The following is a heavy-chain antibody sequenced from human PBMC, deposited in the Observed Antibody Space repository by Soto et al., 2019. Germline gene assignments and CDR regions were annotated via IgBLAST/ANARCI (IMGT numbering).Heavy chain of an antibody. CDR2: IVVGSGNT. D-gene: IGHD3-3*02. V-gene: IGHV1-58*02. CDR3: AKDSINRNGIYDPFDI. CDR1: GFTFTSSA. J-gene: IGHJ3*02. Sequence: GASVKVSCKASGFTFTSSAMQWVRQARGQRLEWIGWIVVGSGNTNYAQKFQERVTITRDMSISTAYMELSSLRSEDTALYYCAKDSINRNGIYDPFDIWGQGTMVTVSS.